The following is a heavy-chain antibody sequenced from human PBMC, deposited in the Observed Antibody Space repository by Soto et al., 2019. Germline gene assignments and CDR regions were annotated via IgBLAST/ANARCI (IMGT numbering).Heavy chain of an antibody. J-gene: IGHJ6*02. CDR1: GFTFSSYA. CDR2: ISGSGGST. Sequence: PGGSLRLSCAASGFTFSSYAMSWVRQAPGKGLEWVSAISGSGGSTYYADSVKGRFTISRDNSKNTLYLQMNSLRAEDTAVYYCAKSYYVDYHYGMDVWGQGTTVTVSS. D-gene: IGHD1-26*01. V-gene: IGHV3-23*01. CDR3: AKSYYVDYHYGMDV.